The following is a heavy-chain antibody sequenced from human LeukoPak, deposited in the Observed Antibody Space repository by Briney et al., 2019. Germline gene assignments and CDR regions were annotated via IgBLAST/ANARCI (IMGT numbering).Heavy chain of an antibody. CDR3: ARHTVTTFSDWFDP. CDR1: GFTFSSYS. V-gene: IGHV3-21*01. J-gene: IGHJ5*02. CDR2: ISSSSYI. D-gene: IGHD4-17*01. Sequence: GGSLRLSCAASGFTFSSYSMNWVRQAPGKGLEWVSSISSSSYIYYADSVKGRFTISRDNAKNSLYLQMNSLRAEDTAVYYCARHTVTTFSDWFDPWGQGTLVTVSS.